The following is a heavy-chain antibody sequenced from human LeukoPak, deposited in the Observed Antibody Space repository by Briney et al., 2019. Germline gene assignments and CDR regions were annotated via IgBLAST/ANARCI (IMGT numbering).Heavy chain of an antibody. J-gene: IGHJ5*02. Sequence: PGGSLRLSCAASGFTFSSYSMNWVRQAPGKGLEWVSYISSSSSTIYYADSVKGRFIITRDNSKNMLYLQMNSLRAEDTAVYYCAREGAERLFVSNWFDPWGQGTLVTVSS. D-gene: IGHD3-3*01. CDR2: ISSSSSTI. V-gene: IGHV3-48*04. CDR1: GFTFSSYS. CDR3: AREGAERLFVSNWFDP.